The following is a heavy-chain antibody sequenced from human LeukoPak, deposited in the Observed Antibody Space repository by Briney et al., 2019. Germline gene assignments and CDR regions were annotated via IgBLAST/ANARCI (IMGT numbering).Heavy chain of an antibody. J-gene: IGHJ6*03. Sequence: ASVKVSCKASGYIFTGYYMHWVRQAPGQGLEWMGWINPNSGGTNYAQKFQGRVTMTRDTSISTAYMELSRLRSDDTAVYYCARGYSSNYYRSGYYYIEVWGKGTTVTISS. V-gene: IGHV1-2*02. CDR3: ARGYSSNYYRSGYYYIEV. D-gene: IGHD6-13*01. CDR2: INPNSGGT. CDR1: GYIFTGYY.